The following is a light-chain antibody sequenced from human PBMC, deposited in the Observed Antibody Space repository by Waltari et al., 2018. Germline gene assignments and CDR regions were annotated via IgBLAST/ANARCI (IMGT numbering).Light chain of an antibody. J-gene: IGLJ1*01. CDR1: DSDVGAYDF. CDR2: EVS. Sequence: QSALTQPASVSGSPGQSITISCSGTDSDVGAYDFVSWYQQHPGKAPHLIIYEVSNRPSCIPNRCSASKSGNTSSLTISGLQAEDEADYYCSSYTTSSAPGVFGTGTRVTVL. CDR3: SSYTTSSAPGV. V-gene: IGLV2-14*01.